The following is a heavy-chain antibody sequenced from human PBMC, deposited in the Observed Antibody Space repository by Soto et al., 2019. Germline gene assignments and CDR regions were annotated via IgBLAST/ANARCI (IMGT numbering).Heavy chain of an antibody. V-gene: IGHV1-69*02. CDR3: ASAAGTTGTTPFYYYMDV. D-gene: IGHD1-1*01. Sequence: QVQLVQSGAEVKKPGSSVKVSCKASGGTFSSYTISWVPPAPARRPDCLGRILPIPGIANYAQKFQGRVTITADKSTSTAYMELSSLRSEDTAVYYCASAAGTTGTTPFYYYMDVWGKGTTVTVSS. CDR1: GGTFSSYT. CDR2: ILPIPGIA. J-gene: IGHJ6*03.